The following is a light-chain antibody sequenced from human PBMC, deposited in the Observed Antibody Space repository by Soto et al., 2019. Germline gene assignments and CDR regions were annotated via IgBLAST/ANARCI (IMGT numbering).Light chain of an antibody. CDR2: STS. CDR3: QKTSSTPVFT. CDR1: QSLNSNF. V-gene: IGKV3-20*01. J-gene: IGKJ3*01. Sequence: EIVSTQSPSSLSFSPGERATPPCMSSQSLNSNFLVWYQQKPGQAPRLLISSTSHRATGIPDRFSGSGSGTDFTLTISGLQPEDFATYYCQKTSSTPVFTFGPVTQVDLK.